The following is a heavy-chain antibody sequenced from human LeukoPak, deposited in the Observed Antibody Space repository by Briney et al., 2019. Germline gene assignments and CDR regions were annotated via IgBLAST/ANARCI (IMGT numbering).Heavy chain of an antibody. Sequence: SETLSLTCTVSGGSISTYYWSWIRQPPGKGLQYIGYIYHSGSINYNPSPKSRVTISVDTSKKHFSLKLNSVTAADTAVYYCATHDFWSGFFQFWGQGVLVTVAS. D-gene: IGHD3-3*01. CDR1: GGSISTYY. CDR3: ATHDFWSGFFQF. V-gene: IGHV4-59*01. CDR2: IYHSGSI. J-gene: IGHJ4*02.